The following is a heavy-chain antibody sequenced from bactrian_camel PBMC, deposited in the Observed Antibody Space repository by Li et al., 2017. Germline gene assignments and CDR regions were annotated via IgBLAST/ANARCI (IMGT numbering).Heavy chain of an antibody. Sequence: HVQLVESGGGSVQAGGSLKLSCLSSGYTFGSNPGNCGMAWYRQVPGKEYELVSSIASDGSTVYADHVKGRFTISKDNTENTLYLQMNSLKPEDTAVYYCVANQDYCSGSWCSEEYDNWGQGTQVTVS. D-gene: IGHD3*01. J-gene: IGHJ4*01. CDR2: IASDGST. CDR1: GYTFGSNP. CDR3: VANQDYCSGSWCSEEYDN. V-gene: IGHV3S55*01.